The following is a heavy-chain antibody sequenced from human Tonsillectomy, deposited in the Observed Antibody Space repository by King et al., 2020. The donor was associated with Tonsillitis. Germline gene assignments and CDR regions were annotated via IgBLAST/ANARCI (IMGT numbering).Heavy chain of an antibody. Sequence: VQLQESGPGLVKPSETLSLTCTVSGGSISSYYWSWIRQPPGKGLEWIGYIYYSGSTNYNPSLKSRVTISVDTSKNQFSLKLSSLTAADTAVYYCARALNYDFWSGYYTNYYYYGMDVWGQGPTVTVSS. D-gene: IGHD3-3*01. V-gene: IGHV4-59*01. CDR2: IYYSGST. J-gene: IGHJ6*02. CDR1: GGSISSYY. CDR3: ARALNYDFWSGYYTNYYYYGMDV.